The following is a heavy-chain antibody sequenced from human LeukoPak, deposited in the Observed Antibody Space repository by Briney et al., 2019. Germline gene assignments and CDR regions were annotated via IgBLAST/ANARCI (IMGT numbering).Heavy chain of an antibody. J-gene: IGHJ5*02. D-gene: IGHD1-26*01. CDR1: GGSISTTTNF. CDR3: ARRPIVGSTGFYFDP. V-gene: IGHV4-39*01. CDR2: IYYGGSP. Sequence: SETLSLTCNVSGGSISTTTNFWGWAWIRQRPTKGLEWFGSIYYGGSPYYTSSLKSRVTISVDTSKNQFSLRLASLTAADTAVYYCARRPIVGSTGFYFDPWGPGTLVTVSS.